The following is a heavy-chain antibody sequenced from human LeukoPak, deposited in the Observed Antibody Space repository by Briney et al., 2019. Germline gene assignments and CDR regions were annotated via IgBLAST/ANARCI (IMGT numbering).Heavy chain of an antibody. CDR2: INPNSGGT. CDR1: GYTFTGYY. D-gene: IGHD3-3*01. CDR3: ARDVEGFWSGYYLWFDP. J-gene: IGHJ5*02. Sequence: ASVKVSCKASGYTFTGYYMHWVRQAPGQGLEWMGWINPNSGGTNYAQKFQGRVTMTRDKSIRTAYMELSRLTSDDTAVYYCARDVEGFWSGYYLWFDPWGQGTLVTVSS. V-gene: IGHV1-2*02.